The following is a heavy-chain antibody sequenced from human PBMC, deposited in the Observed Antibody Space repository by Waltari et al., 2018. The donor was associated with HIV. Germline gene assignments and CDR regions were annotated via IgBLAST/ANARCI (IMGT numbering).Heavy chain of an antibody. J-gene: IGHJ6*02. D-gene: IGHD4-17*01. Sequence: LVESGGGVVRPGRSLRLSCVASKFTFSAYFRHWVRQAPGKGLEWVAVMAHDGTNRDHADSVKGRFSISRDNSKNTLYLQMNSLTTEDTAIYYCAKGAVTKGRYTMDTWGQGTTVTVSS. CDR3: AKGAVTKGRYTMDT. CDR1: KFTFSAYF. V-gene: IGHV3-30*18. CDR2: MAHDGTNR.